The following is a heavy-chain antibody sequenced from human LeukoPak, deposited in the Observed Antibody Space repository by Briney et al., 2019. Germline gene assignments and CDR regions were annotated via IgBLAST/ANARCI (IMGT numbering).Heavy chain of an antibody. CDR1: GVSISSSNW. D-gene: IGHD1-26*01. V-gene: IGHV4-4*02. CDR3: ARDKGGGSYFDY. Sequence: SETLSLTCAVSGVSISSSNWWSCVRQPPGKGLEWIGGIYHSGSTNYNPSLKSRVTISVDKSKNQFSLKLSSVTAADTAVYYCARDKGGGSYFDYWGQGTLVTVSS. CDR2: IYHSGST. J-gene: IGHJ4*02.